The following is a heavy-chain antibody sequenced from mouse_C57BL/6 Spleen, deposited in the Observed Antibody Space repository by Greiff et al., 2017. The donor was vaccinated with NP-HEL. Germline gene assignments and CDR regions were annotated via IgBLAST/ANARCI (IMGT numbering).Heavy chain of an antibody. J-gene: IGHJ3*01. CDR2: IYPGDGDT. CDR1: GYAFSSSW. CDR3: ASGLDYGSSAAY. Sequence: VQLQQSGPELVKPGASVKISCKASGYAFSSSWMNWVKQRPGKGLEWIGRIYPGDGDTNYNGKFKGKATLTADKSSSTAYMQLSSLTSEDSAVYFCASGLDYGSSAAYWGQGTLVTVSA. D-gene: IGHD1-1*01. V-gene: IGHV1-82*01.